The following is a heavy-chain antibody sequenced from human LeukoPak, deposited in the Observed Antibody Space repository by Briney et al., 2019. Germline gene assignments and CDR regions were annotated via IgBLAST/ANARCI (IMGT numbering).Heavy chain of an antibody. Sequence: ASETLSLTCTVSGGSISSSPYYWGWIRQPPGKGLEWIGSIYHSGSTYYNPSLKSRVTISVDTSKNQFSLKLSSVTAADTAVYYCARVRPIVGATRVPAGYFDYWGQGTLVTVSS. CDR1: GGSISSSPYY. J-gene: IGHJ4*02. V-gene: IGHV4-39*07. CDR2: IYHSGST. D-gene: IGHD1-26*01. CDR3: ARVRPIVGATRVPAGYFDY.